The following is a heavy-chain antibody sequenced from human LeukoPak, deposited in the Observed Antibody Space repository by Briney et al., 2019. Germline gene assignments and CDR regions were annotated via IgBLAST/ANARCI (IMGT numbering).Heavy chain of an antibody. J-gene: IGHJ4*02. CDR3: AKDQLSGYGLYYFDY. CDR2: ISGSGGST. Sequence: GGSLRLSCAASGFTFSSYAMSWVRQAPGKGLEWVSAISGSGGSTYYADSVKGRFTISRDNSKNTLYLQMNSLRAEDTAVYYCAKDQLSGYGLYYFDYWGQGTLVTVSS. CDR1: GFTFSSYA. D-gene: IGHD5-12*01. V-gene: IGHV3-23*01.